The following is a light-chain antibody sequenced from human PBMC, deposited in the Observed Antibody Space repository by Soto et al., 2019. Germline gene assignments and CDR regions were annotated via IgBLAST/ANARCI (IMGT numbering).Light chain of an antibody. CDR2: TTS. CDR3: QQSSSMSWT. CDR1: QSFNSY. V-gene: IGKV1-39*01. Sequence: IQLTQSPSSLSASIGDTVTITCRASQSFNSYLNWYQQKPGEAPKLLIHTTSSLESGVPSRFSGRGSGTGFTLTITSLQPEDFATYYGQQSSSMSWTFGQGTKVESK. J-gene: IGKJ1*01.